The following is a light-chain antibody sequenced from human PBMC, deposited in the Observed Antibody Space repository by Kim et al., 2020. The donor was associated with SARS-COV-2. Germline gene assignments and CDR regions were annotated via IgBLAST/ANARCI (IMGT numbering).Light chain of an antibody. CDR3: QQYYSIPWT. CDR1: QSVLYRSNNKNS. J-gene: IGKJ1*01. Sequence: ATINCKPSQSVLYRSNNKNSLAWYQQKPGQPPKLLIYWASTRESGVPDRFSGSGSGTDFTLTISSLQAEDVAVYYCQQYYSIPWTFGQGTKVDIK. V-gene: IGKV4-1*01. CDR2: WAS.